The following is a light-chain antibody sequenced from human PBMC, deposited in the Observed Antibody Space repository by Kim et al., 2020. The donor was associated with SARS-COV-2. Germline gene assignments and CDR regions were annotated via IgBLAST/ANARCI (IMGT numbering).Light chain of an antibody. Sequence: LSPGERATLSCRASQSVSSYLAWYQQQPGQAPRLLIYDSSNRATGIPARFSGSGSGTDFTLTISSLEPEDFAVYYCQQRINWPLTFGGGTKVDIK. V-gene: IGKV3-11*01. CDR3: QQRINWPLT. CDR2: DSS. CDR1: QSVSSY. J-gene: IGKJ4*01.